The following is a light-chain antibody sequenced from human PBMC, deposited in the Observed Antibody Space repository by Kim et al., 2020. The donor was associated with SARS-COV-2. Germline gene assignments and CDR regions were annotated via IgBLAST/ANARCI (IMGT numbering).Light chain of an antibody. V-gene: IGLV2-8*01. Sequence: GQSVTISCTGNGSDVGGYNYVSWYQQHPGKAPKLMIYEVSKRPSGVPDRFSGSKSGNTASLTVSGLQAEDEADYYCSSYAGSNNLVFGGGTQLTVL. J-gene: IGLJ3*02. CDR2: EVS. CDR1: GSDVGGYNY. CDR3: SSYAGSNNLV.